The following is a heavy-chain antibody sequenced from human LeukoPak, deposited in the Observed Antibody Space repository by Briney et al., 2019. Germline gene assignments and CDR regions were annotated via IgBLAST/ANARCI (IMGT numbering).Heavy chain of an antibody. Sequence: GGSLRLSCAASGFMFSRYGMHWVRQAPGKGLEWVAVIWYDGSNKYYAGSVKGRFTISKGNSKNMVYLEMSSLRAEDTAVYYCARDLGHYSSGSSYFDYWGQGTLVTVSS. J-gene: IGHJ4*02. V-gene: IGHV3-33*01. CDR3: ARDLGHYSSGSSYFDY. CDR2: IWYDGSNK. CDR1: GFMFSRYG. D-gene: IGHD3-10*01.